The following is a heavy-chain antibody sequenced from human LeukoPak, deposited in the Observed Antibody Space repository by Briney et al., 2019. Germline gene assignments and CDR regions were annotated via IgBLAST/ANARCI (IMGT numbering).Heavy chain of an antibody. CDR2: ISGSGGST. CDR1: GFTFSSYA. Sequence: GGSLRLSCAASGFTFSSYAMSWVRQAPGKGLEWVSAISGSGGSTYYADSVKGRFTISRDNSKNTLYLQMNSLRAEDTAVYYCARNQWGDYTGSDYWGQGTLVTVSS. D-gene: IGHD4-17*01. J-gene: IGHJ4*02. V-gene: IGHV3-23*01. CDR3: ARNQWGDYTGSDY.